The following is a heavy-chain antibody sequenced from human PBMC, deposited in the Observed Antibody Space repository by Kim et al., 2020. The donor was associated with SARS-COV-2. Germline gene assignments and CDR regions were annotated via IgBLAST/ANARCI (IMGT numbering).Heavy chain of an antibody. J-gene: IGHJ6*02. D-gene: IGHD3-9*01. V-gene: IGHV1-18*01. CDR3: ASRLLRYFDWLRPDYYYYGMDV. CDR2: ISAYNGNT. Sequence: ASVKVSCKASGYTFTSYGISWVRQAPGQGLEWMGWISAYNGNTNYAQKLQGRVTMTTDTSTSTAYMELRSLRSDDTAVYYCASRLLRYFDWLRPDYYYYGMDVWGQGTTVTVSS. CDR1: GYTFTSYG.